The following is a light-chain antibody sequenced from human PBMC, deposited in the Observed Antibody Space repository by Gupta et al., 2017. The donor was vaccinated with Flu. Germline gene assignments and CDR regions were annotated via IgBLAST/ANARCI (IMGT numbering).Light chain of an antibody. CDR3: HQDGFSVPFT. CDR1: QSVSSDY. CDR2: GAS. V-gene: IGKV3-20*01. Sequence: DIVLTQSPDTLSLSPGERATLSCRTSQSVSSDYLAWYQQKPGQAPRLLIYGASTRATGIPDRFSGSGSGTDFTLTISRREPEDFAVYYCHQDGFSVPFTFGHGTKVDIK. J-gene: IGKJ3*01.